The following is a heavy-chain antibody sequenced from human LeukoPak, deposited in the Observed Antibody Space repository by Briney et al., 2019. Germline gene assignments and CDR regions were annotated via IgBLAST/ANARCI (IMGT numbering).Heavy chain of an antibody. V-gene: IGHV3-23*01. CDR2: ISGSGGST. Sequence: GGSLRLSCAASGFTFNTYAMIWVRQAPGKGLEWVSAISGSGGSTYYADSVKGRFTISRDNSKNTLYLQMNSLRAEDTAVYYCAKGSEQWLVTRTGNDYWGQGTLVTVSS. CDR1: GFTFNTYA. J-gene: IGHJ4*02. CDR3: AKGSEQWLVTRTGNDY. D-gene: IGHD6-19*01.